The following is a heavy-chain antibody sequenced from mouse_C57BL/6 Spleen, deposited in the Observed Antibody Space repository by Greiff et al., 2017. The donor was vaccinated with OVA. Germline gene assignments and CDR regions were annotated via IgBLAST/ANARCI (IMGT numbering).Heavy chain of an antibody. Sequence: VQLQESGAELVKPGASVKISCKASGYAFSSYWMNWVKQRPGKGLEWIGQIYPGDGDTNYNGKFKGKATLTADKSSSTAYMQLSSLTSEDSAVYFFARSFTVVAWGDYWGQGTSVTVSS. D-gene: IGHD1-1*01. CDR1: GYAFSSYW. J-gene: IGHJ4*01. CDR2: IYPGDGDT. V-gene: IGHV1-80*01. CDR3: ARSFTVVAWGDY.